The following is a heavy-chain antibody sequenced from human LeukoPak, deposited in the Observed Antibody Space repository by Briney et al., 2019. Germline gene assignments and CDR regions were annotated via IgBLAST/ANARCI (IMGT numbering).Heavy chain of an antibody. CDR1: GFXFSSYD. Sequence: LRLSXXASGFXFSSYDMHWVRHATGKGLEWVSAIGTAGDTYYPGSVKGRFTISRENAKNSLYLQMNSLRAGDTAVYYCAREKIGITLNYFDLWGRGTLVTVSS. J-gene: IGHJ2*01. CDR3: AREKIGITLNYFDL. V-gene: IGHV3-13*01. D-gene: IGHD1-20*01. CDR2: IGTAGDT.